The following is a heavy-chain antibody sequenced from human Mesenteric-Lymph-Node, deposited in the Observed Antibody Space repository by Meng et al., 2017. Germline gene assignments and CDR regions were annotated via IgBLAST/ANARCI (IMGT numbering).Heavy chain of an antibody. CDR2: ISGSGGST. CDR1: AFTFSHAW. J-gene: IGHJ6*02. V-gene: IGHV3-23*01. Sequence: GESLKISCAASAFTFSHAWMSWVRQAPGKGLEWVSAISGSGGSTYYADSVKGRFTISRDNSKNTLYLQMNSLRAEDTAVYYCANGMDVWGQGTTVTVSS. CDR3: ANGMDV.